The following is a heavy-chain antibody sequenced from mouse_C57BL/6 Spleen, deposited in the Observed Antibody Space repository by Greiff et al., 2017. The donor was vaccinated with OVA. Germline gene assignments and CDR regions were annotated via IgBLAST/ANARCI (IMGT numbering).Heavy chain of an antibody. CDR3: AREPGVLNAMDY. CDR2: ISDGGSYT. Sequence: EVQGVESGGGLVKPGGSLKLSCAASGFTFSSYAMSWVRQTPEKRLEWVATISDGGSYTYYPDNVKGRFTISRDNAKNNLYLQMSHLKSEDTAMYYCAREPGVLNAMDYWGQGTSVTVSS. V-gene: IGHV5-4*01. D-gene: IGHD1-1*01. J-gene: IGHJ4*01. CDR1: GFTFSSYA.